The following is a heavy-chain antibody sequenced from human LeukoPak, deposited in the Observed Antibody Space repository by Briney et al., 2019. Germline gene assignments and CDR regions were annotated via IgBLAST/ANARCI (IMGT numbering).Heavy chain of an antibody. D-gene: IGHD3-22*01. J-gene: IGHJ4*02. CDR1: GFTFDDYA. CDR3: AEEDYYDSSGYYFYYFDY. CDR2: ISWNSGSI. Sequence: GGSLRLSCAASGFTFDDYAMHWVRQAPGKGLEWVSGISWNSGSIGYADSVKGRFTISRDNAKNSLYLQMNSLRAEDTALYYCAEEDYYDSSGYYFYYFDYWGQGTLVTVSS. V-gene: IGHV3-9*01.